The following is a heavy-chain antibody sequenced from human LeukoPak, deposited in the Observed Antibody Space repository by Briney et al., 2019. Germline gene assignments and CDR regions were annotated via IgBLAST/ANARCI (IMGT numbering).Heavy chain of an antibody. V-gene: IGHV4-59*01. CDR3: ARVVDYGYSDY. Sequence: SETLSLTCTVSGGSISNYHWSWIRQPPGKGLELIGYIYYSGSTNYNPSLKSRVTISVDTSKNQFSLKLSSVTAADTAVYYCARVVDYGYSDYWGQGTLVTVSS. CDR2: IYYSGST. CDR1: GGSISNYH. D-gene: IGHD3-10*01. J-gene: IGHJ4*02.